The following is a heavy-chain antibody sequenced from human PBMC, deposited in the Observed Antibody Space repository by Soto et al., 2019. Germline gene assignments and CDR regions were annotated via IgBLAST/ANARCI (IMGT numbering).Heavy chain of an antibody. J-gene: IGHJ6*02. V-gene: IGHV3-30-3*01. D-gene: IGHD2-15*01. CDR3: ARAGCDGGSCYTLVGLRYGMDV. Sequence: QVQLVESGGGVVQPGRSLRLSCVASGFTFSSYAMHWVRQAPGKGLEWVAVISYDGNNKYYADSVKGRFTISRDNSKNTLLLQMNSLRLEDTAVYYCARAGCDGGSCYTLVGLRYGMDVWGQGTTVTVSS. CDR1: GFTFSSYA. CDR2: ISYDGNNK.